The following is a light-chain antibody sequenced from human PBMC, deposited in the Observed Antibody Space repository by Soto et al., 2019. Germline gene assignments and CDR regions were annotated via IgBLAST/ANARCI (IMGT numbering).Light chain of an antibody. CDR3: SSYTSSSTLRV. CDR2: EVS. J-gene: IGLJ1*01. Sequence: QSALTQPASVSGSPGQSITISCTGTSSDVGGYNYVSWYQHHPGKAPKLMIFEVSNRPSGVSNRFSGSKSGNTASLPISGLLAEDEADYYCSSYTSSSTLRVFGTGTKLTVL. CDR1: SSDVGGYNY. V-gene: IGLV2-14*01.